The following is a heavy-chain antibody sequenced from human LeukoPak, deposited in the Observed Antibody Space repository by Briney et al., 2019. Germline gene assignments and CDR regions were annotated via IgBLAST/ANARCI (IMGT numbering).Heavy chain of an antibody. D-gene: IGHD3-10*01. J-gene: IGHJ4*02. Sequence: GGSLRLSCAASGFTFSSYEMNWVRQAPGKGLEWVSYISSSGSTIYYADSVKGRFTISRDNAKNSLYLQMNSLRAEDTAVYYCARGFGDYGSGSYWDYWGQGTLVTVSS. CDR1: GFTFSSYE. V-gene: IGHV3-48*03. CDR2: ISSSGSTI. CDR3: ARGFGDYGSGSYWDY.